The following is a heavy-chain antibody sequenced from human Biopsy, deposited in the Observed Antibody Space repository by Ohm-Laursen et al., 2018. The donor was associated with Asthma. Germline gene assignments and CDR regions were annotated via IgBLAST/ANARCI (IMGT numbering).Heavy chain of an antibody. V-gene: IGHV3-11*06. Sequence: SLRLSCSASGFTFSDSYMSWIRQAPGKGLEWISYIGSTRLYTNSADSVKGRFSISRGNAKNSLYLHMNSLRVEDTAVYYCARHLSPGYHHYAMDVWGQGTTVTVSS. CDR2: IGSTRLYT. CDR3: ARHLSPGYHHYAMDV. D-gene: IGHD3-16*02. CDR1: GFTFSDSY. J-gene: IGHJ6*02.